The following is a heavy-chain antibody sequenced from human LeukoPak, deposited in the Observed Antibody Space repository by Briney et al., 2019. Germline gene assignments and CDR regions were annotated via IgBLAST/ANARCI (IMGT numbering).Heavy chain of an antibody. D-gene: IGHD3-10*01. Sequence: GGSLRLSCAASGFTFSSHAMHWVRQAPGKGLEWVAVISYDGSNKYYADSVKGRFTISRDNSKHTLYLQMNSLRAEDTAVYYCARDPDYGYYYYGMDVWGQGTTVTVSS. CDR2: ISYDGSNK. CDR1: GFTFSSHA. V-gene: IGHV3-30-3*01. J-gene: IGHJ6*02. CDR3: ARDPDYGYYYYGMDV.